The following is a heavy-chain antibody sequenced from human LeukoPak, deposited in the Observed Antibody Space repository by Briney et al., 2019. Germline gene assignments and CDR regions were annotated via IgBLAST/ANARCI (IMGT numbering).Heavy chain of an antibody. Sequence: ASVKVSCKASGYTFTGYYMHWVRQAPGQGLEWMGIINPSGGSTSYAQKFQGRVTMTRDTSTSTVYMELSSLTSEDTAVYYCAREYYYDSSGIYFDYWGQGTLVTVSS. D-gene: IGHD3-22*01. CDR3: AREYYYDSSGIYFDY. CDR1: GYTFTGYY. J-gene: IGHJ4*02. V-gene: IGHV1-46*01. CDR2: INPSGGST.